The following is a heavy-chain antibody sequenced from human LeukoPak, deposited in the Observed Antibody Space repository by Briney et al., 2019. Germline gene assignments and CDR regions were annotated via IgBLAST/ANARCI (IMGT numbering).Heavy chain of an antibody. V-gene: IGHV3-23*01. Sequence: PGGSLRLSCTASGFTFSSYAMNWVRQAPGKGLEWVSGIGAGGTFTYYADSVKGRFTISRDNSKNTLYLQMSSLRAEDTAVYYCARARDGYNDYWGQGTLVTVSS. CDR1: GFTFSSYA. CDR2: IGAGGTFT. J-gene: IGHJ4*02. CDR3: ARARDGYNDY. D-gene: IGHD5-24*01.